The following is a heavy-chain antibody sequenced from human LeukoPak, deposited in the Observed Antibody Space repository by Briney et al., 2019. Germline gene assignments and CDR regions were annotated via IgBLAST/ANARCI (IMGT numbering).Heavy chain of an antibody. V-gene: IGHV1-46*01. J-gene: IGHJ4*02. CDR2: INPSGGST. Sequence: ASVKVSCKASGYTFTSYYMHWVRQAPGQGLEWMGIINPSGGSTSYAQKFQGRVTMTRDTSTSTVYMELSSLRSEDTAVYYCARDVVVVAATPGRYFDYWGQGTLVTVSS. CDR1: GYTFTSYY. D-gene: IGHD2-15*01. CDR3: ARDVVVVAATPGRYFDY.